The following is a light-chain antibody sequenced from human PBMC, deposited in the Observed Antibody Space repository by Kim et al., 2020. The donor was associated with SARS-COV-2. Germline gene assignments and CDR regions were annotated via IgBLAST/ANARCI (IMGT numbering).Light chain of an antibody. CDR3: QAWDSSTPVV. Sequence: VSPGQTARITCSGDKLGDKYACWYQKKPGQSPVLVIYQDNKRPSGIPERFSASNSGNTATLTISGTQTMDEADYYCQAWDSSTPVVFGGGTQLTVL. CDR1: KLGDKY. CDR2: QDN. V-gene: IGLV3-1*01. J-gene: IGLJ2*01.